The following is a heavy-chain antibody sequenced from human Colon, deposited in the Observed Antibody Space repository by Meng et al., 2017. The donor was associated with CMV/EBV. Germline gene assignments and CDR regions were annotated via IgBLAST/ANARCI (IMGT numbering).Heavy chain of an antibody. CDR3: ARDQYTAMVKDGMDV. J-gene: IGHJ6*02. CDR1: GFPFSSYP. D-gene: IGHD5-18*01. CDR2: ISSSSDYI. V-gene: IGHV3-21*01. Sequence: GGSPRLSCAASGFPFSSYPMYWVRQAPGKGLEWVSSISSSSDYIYYADSVKGRFTISRDDATKSLYLQMNSLRAEDTAVYYCARDQYTAMVKDGMDVWGQGTTVTVSS.